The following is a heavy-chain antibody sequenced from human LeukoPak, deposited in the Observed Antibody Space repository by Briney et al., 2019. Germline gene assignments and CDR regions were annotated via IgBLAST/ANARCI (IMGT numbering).Heavy chain of an antibody. Sequence: ASVKVSCKASGYTFTDSYMHWVRQAPGQGLEWMGWISGNSGATDYAQRLQGRVTMTRDTSISTAYMELSRLTSDDTAVYYCASGDKSSGYTIFHHWGQGTLVTVSS. V-gene: IGHV1-2*02. CDR2: ISGNSGAT. CDR3: ASGDKSSGYTIFHH. D-gene: IGHD2-2*02. CDR1: GYTFTDSY. J-gene: IGHJ4*02.